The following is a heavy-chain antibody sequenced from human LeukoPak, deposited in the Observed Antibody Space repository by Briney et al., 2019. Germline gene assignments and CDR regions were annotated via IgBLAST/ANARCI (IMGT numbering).Heavy chain of an antibody. CDR3: ARGGGSSYAYGMDV. J-gene: IGHJ6*02. V-gene: IGHV3-48*04. Sequence: GGSLRLSCAASGFTFSSHAMDWVRQAPGRGLEWISYIVGSSATTYYADSVKGRFTISRDNAKNSLYLQMNSLRVDDTAVYYCARGGGSSYAYGMDVWGQGTTVTVSS. CDR1: GFTFSSHA. D-gene: IGHD1-26*01. CDR2: IVGSSATT.